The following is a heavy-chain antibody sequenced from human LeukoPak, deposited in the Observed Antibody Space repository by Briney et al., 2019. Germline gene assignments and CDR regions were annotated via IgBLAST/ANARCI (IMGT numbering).Heavy chain of an antibody. CDR3: ARDGTAAGLYFDL. CDR1: GFTFTDYW. D-gene: IGHD6-13*01. V-gene: IGHV3-7*01. J-gene: IGHJ4*01. CDR2: IRQDGSEK. Sequence: GGSLRLSCAVSGFTFTDYWMNWVRQAPGKGPEWVASIRQDGSEKTYVDSVKGRFTISRDNTKNSLSLQLNGLRAEDTAVYYCARDGTAAGLYFDLWGQGTLVTVSS.